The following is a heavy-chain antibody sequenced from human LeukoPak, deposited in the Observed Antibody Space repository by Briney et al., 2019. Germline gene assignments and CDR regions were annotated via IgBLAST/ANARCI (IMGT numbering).Heavy chain of an antibody. D-gene: IGHD6-19*01. CDR2: IIPIFGTA. J-gene: IGHJ4*02. V-gene: IGHV1-69*06. CDR3: ARSLYSSGWLADY. CDR1: GGTFSSYA. Sequence: SVKVSCKAPGGTFSSYAISWVRQAPGQGLEWMGGIIPIFGTANYAQKFQGRVTITADKSTSTAYMELSSLRSEDTAVYYCARSLYSSGWLADYWGQGTLVTVSS.